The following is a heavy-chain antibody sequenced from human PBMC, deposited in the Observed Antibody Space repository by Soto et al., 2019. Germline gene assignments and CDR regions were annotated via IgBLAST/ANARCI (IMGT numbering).Heavy chain of an antibody. D-gene: IGHD6-13*01. CDR2: IYYSGST. CDR1: GGSISSGGYY. V-gene: IGHV4-31*03. J-gene: IGHJ5*02. CDR3: ARDIAAAGTSPRWFDP. Sequence: QVQLQESGPGLVKPSQTLSLTCTVSGGSISSGGYYWSWIRQHPGKGLEWIGYIYYSGSTYYNPSLKSRVTISVDTSKNQFSLKLSSVTAADTAVYYCARDIAAAGTSPRWFDPWGQGTLVTVSS.